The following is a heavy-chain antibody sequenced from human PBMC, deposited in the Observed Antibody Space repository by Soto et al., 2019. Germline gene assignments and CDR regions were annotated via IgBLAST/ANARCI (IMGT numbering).Heavy chain of an antibody. V-gene: IGHV1-58*01. CDR3: AADRLEDVDTAMVYYYGMDV. Sequence: QMQLVQSGPEVKKPGTSVKVSCKASGFTFTSSAVQWVRQARGQRLEWIGWIVVGSGNTNYAQKFQERVTITRDMSTSTAYMELSSLRSEDTAVYYCAADRLEDVDTAMVYYYGMDVWGQGTTVTVSS. CDR2: IVVGSGNT. CDR1: GFTFTSSA. D-gene: IGHD5-18*01. J-gene: IGHJ6*02.